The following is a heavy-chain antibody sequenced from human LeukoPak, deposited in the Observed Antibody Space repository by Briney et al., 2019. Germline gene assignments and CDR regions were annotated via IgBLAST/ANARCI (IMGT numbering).Heavy chain of an antibody. Sequence: PGGSLRLSCAASGFTFSSYGMHWVRQAPGKGLEWVAFIRYDGSNKYYADSVKGRFTISRDNSKNTLYLQMNSLRAEDTAVYYCASLGNYLGELSLYLRINAFDIWGQGTMVTVSS. V-gene: IGHV3-30*02. D-gene: IGHD3-16*02. CDR2: IRYDGSNK. J-gene: IGHJ3*02. CDR1: GFTFSSYG. CDR3: ASLGNYLGELSLYLRINAFDI.